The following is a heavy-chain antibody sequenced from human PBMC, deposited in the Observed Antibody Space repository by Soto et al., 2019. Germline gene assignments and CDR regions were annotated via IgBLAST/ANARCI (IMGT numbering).Heavy chain of an antibody. J-gene: IGHJ4*02. D-gene: IGHD3-10*01. Sequence: QVQLQESGPGLVKPSGTLSLTCAVSGGSISSSNWWSWVRQPPGKELEWIGEIYHSGNTNYNPSLKSLLTMAVDKSRNQFSLKLSSVTAADTAVYYCARRWGEGRVDYWGQGTLVTVSS. CDR3: ARRWGEGRVDY. CDR2: IYHSGNT. CDR1: GGSISSSNW. V-gene: IGHV4-4*02.